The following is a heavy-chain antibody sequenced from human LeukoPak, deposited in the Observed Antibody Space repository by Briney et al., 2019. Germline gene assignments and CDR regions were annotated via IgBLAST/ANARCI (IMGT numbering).Heavy chain of an antibody. CDR2: ISGSGDRT. CDR1: GFIFANSV. CDR3: AIREPIGY. V-gene: IGHV3-23*01. J-gene: IGHJ4*02. D-gene: IGHD6-13*01. Sequence: GGSLRLSCAASGFIFANSVISWIRQAPGKGPEWVSAISGSGDRTDYADSVRGRFTISRDNSKSTLYLQMNSLRVEGTAIYYCAIREPIGYWGQGSLVTVSP.